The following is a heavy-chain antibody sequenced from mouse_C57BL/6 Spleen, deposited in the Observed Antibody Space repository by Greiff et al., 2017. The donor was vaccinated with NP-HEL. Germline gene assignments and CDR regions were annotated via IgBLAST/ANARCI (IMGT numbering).Heavy chain of an antibody. CDR2: LSGGGGNT. Sequence: EVQLVESGGGLVKPGGSLKLSCAASGFTFSSYTMSWVRQTPEKRLAWVATLSGGGGNTYYPDSVKGRFTISRDNAKNTLYLQMSSLRSEDTALYYCARQDRHWYFDVWGTGTTVTVSS. V-gene: IGHV5-9*01. CDR3: ARQDRHWYFDV. J-gene: IGHJ1*03. CDR1: GFTFSSYT.